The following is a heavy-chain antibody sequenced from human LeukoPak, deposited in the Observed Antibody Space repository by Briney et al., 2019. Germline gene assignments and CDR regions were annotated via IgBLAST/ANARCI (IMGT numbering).Heavy chain of an antibody. Sequence: GQSLKISCKASGYTFTTYWIGWVRQMPGKGLEWMGIVYPADSDTRYSPSFQGQVTISADKSISTAYLQWSSLKASDTAMYYCARKVPAVGFDIWGQGTMLSVSS. J-gene: IGHJ3*02. CDR3: ARKVPAVGFDI. V-gene: IGHV5-51*01. D-gene: IGHD2-2*01. CDR2: VYPADSDT. CDR1: GYTFTTYW.